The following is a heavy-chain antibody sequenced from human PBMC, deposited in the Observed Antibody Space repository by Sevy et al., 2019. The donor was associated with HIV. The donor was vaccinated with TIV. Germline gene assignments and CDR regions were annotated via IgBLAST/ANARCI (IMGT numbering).Heavy chain of an antibody. V-gene: IGHV1-24*01. CDR2: FDPEDGET. CDR1: GYTLTELS. J-gene: IGHJ4*02. D-gene: IGHD1-26*01. CDR3: ATKSGYSGYFDY. Sequence: ASVKVSCKVSGYTLTELSMHWVRQAPGKGLEWMGGFDPEDGETIYAEKFQGRVTMTEDTSTDTAFMELSSLRSVDTAVYYCATKSGYSGYFDYWGQGTLVTVSS.